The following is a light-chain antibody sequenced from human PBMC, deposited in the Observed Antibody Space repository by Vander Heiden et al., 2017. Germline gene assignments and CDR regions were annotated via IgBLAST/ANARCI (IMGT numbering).Light chain of an antibody. CDR2: AAS. Sequence: DLQMTQSPTSRSASVGDRVTITCRASQSISSYLNWYQQKPGKAPKLLIYAASSLQSGVPTRFSGSGSGTDFTLTISSLQPEDFATYYCQHRKFGQGTKVEIK. J-gene: IGKJ1*01. CDR1: QSISSY. V-gene: IGKV1-39*01. CDR3: QHRK.